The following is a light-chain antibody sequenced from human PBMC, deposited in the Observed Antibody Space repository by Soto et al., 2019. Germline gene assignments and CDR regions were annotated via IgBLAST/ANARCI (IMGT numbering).Light chain of an antibody. CDR3: AAWDDTLDAQV. V-gene: IGLV1-47*01. Sequence: QSVLTQSPSASGTPGQRVTISCSGSRSNIGRNFAYWYQHVPGTAPRLLIQRNNERPSGVPDRSTGSKSGTSVSLAISGLRSDDEATYYCAAWDDTLDAQVFGGGTKLTVL. J-gene: IGLJ3*02. CDR1: RSNIGRNF. CDR2: RNN.